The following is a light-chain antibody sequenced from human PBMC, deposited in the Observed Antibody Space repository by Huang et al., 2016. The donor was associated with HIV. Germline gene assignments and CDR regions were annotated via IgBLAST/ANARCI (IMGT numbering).Light chain of an antibody. CDR2: GAS. J-gene: IGKJ3*01. CDR3: HQYGSPPFT. V-gene: IGKV3-20*01. Sequence: EIVLTQSPGTLSLSPGERATLSCRASQSISSSSLAWYLQKPGQAPTLLIHGASTRATDIPDRFSGSGSGTDFTLTISRLEPEDFAVYYCHQYGSPPFTFGPGTKVDIE. CDR1: QSISSSS.